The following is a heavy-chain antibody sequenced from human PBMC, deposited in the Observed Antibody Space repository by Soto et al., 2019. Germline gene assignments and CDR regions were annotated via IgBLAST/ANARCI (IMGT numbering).Heavy chain of an antibody. D-gene: IGHD6-19*01. V-gene: IGHV3-30*18. Sequence: SLRLSWAASGFTFGDYARHWVRQAPGKGLEWVAVVSHDGRNTHYADSVKGRFTISRDSSKNTVSLEMTSLRAEDTAVYYCAKGGRQWLVTSDFNYWGQGALVTVSS. CDR3: AKGGRQWLVTSDFNY. CDR2: VSHDGRNT. J-gene: IGHJ4*02. CDR1: GFTFGDYA.